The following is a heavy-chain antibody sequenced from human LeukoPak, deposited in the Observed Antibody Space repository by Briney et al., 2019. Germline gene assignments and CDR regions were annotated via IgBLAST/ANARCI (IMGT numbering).Heavy chain of an antibody. CDR2: INHSGST. CDR3: AGITRYFDL. CDR1: GGSFSGYY. D-gene: IGHD3-10*01. V-gene: IGHV4-34*01. Sequence: SETLSLTCTVYGGSFSGYYWSWIRQPPGKGLEWIGEINHSGSTNYNPSLKSRLTISVDTSKNQFSLKLSSVTAADTAVYYCAGITRYFDLWGRGTLVTVSS. J-gene: IGHJ2*01.